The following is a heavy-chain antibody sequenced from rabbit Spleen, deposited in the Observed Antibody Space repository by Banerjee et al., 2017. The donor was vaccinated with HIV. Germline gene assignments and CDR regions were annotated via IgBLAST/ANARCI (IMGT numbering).Heavy chain of an antibody. V-gene: IGHV1S45*01. D-gene: IGHD1-1*01. J-gene: IGHJ2*01. CDR2: IDTSDGDT. Sequence: LEESGGGLVKPGGTLTLTCTVSVFSFSSNWICWVRQAPGKGLEWIACIDTSDGDTDYANWPKGRFTISKASSTTVTLQMTSLTAADTATYFCARNYVNVFDPWGPGTLVTVS. CDR3: ARNYVNVFDP. CDR1: VFSFSSNW.